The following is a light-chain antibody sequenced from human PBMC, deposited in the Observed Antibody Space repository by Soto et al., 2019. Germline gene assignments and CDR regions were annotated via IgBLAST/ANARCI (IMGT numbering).Light chain of an antibody. J-gene: IGKJ2*01. Sequence: DIQMAQSPSSLSASIGDRVTITCRTSQSISSHLNWYQHKPGKAPKLLIFGASTLQFGVPSRFSGSGSGTDFTLTISGLHPEDFATYYCQQSYGTSRTFGQGTRLEVQ. CDR3: QQSYGTSRT. CDR1: QSISSH. V-gene: IGKV1-39*01. CDR2: GAS.